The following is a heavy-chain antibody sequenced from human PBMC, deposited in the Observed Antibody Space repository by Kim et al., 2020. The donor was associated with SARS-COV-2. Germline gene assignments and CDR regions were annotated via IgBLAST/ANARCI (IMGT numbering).Heavy chain of an antibody. CDR2: IYYGART. V-gene: IGHV4-59*08. Sequence: SETLSLTCTVSGGSISSYYCCWIRQPPGQGLEWMGYIYYGARTNDNPSLKIRVTISVDTSKNQFSLKLSLVTAADTAVYYCARGFDYWGQGTLVTVSS. CDR3: ARGFDY. J-gene: IGHJ4*02. CDR1: GGSISSYY.